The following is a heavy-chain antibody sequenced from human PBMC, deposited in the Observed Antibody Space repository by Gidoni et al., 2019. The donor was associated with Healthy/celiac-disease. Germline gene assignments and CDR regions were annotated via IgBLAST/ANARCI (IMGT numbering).Heavy chain of an antibody. V-gene: IGHV3-48*03. D-gene: IGHD1-26*01. CDR2: ISSSGSTI. J-gene: IGHJ4*02. CDR1: GFTFSSYE. Sequence: EVQLVESGGGLVQPGGSLRLSCAASGFTFSSYEMNWVRQAPGKGLEWVSYISSSGSTIYYADSVKGRFTISRDNAKNSLYLQMNSLRAEDTAVYYCARGRVKWELLPFDYWGQGTLVTVSS. CDR3: ARGRVKWELLPFDY.